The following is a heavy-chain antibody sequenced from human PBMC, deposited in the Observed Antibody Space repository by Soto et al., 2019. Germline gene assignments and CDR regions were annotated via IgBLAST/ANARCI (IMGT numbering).Heavy chain of an antibody. V-gene: IGHV4-34*01. Sequence: SETLSLTCAVYGGSFSGYYWSWIRQPPGKGLEWIGEINHSGSTNYNPSLKSRVTTSVDTSKNQFSLKLSSVTAADTAVYYCARAFFYQGSDSRGYSFDAFDFWGPGTLVTVSS. D-gene: IGHD3-22*01. J-gene: IGHJ3*01. CDR1: GGSFSGYY. CDR3: ARAFFYQGSDSRGYSFDAFDF. CDR2: INHSGST.